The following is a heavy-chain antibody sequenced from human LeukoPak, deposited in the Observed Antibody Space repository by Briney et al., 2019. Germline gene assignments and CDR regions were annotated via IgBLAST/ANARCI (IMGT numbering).Heavy chain of an antibody. CDR3: ARDHKRSYYDY. J-gene: IGHJ4*02. V-gene: IGHV1-69*01. CDR1: GGTFSSYA. Sequence: GASVTVSCKASGGTFSSYAISWVRQAPGQGLEWMGGIIPIFGTANYAQKFQGRVTITADESTSTAYMELSSLRSDDTAVYYCARDHKRSYYDYWGQGTLVTVSS. CDR2: IIPIFGTA.